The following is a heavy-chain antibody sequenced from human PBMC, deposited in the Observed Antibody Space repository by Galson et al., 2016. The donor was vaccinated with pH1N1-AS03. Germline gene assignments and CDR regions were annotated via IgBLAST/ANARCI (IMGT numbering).Heavy chain of an antibody. CDR1: GVSISSSSHP. V-gene: IGHV4-39*01. D-gene: IGHD2-21*02. J-gene: IGHJ2*01. CDR2: IYYTGST. CDR3: ARLVVLTALRDAWYFDL. Sequence: ETLSLTCTVSGVSISSSSHPWGWIRQPPGKGLEWIGNIYYTGSTYYNPSLKSRVTVSIDTSKNQFSLKVSSVTAADTAVYYCARLVVLTALRDAWYFDLWGRGTLVTVSS.